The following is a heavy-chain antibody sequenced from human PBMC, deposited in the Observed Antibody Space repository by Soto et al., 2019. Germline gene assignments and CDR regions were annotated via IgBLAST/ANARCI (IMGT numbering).Heavy chain of an antibody. CDR2: ISGSGGST. J-gene: IGHJ4*02. D-gene: IGHD2-2*01. CDR1: GLTFSSYA. V-gene: IGHV3-23*01. Sequence: GGSLRLSCAASGLTFSSYAMTWVRQAPGKGLEWVSAISGSGGSTYYADSVKGRFTISRDNSKNTLNLQMNSLRGEDTALYYCAILNAYCSSTSCYGLDYWGQGTLVTVSS. CDR3: AILNAYCSSTSCYGLDY.